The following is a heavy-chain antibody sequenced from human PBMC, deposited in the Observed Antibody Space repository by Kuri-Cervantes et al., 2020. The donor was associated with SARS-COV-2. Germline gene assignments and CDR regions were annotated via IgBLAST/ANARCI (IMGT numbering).Heavy chain of an antibody. J-gene: IGHJ5*02. CDR2: INPNSGGT. V-gene: IGHV1-2*02. CDR1: GYTFTGYY. D-gene: IGHD2-8*01. Sequence: ASVKVSCKASGYTFTGYYMHWVRQAPGQGLEWMGWINPNSGGTNYAQKFQGRVTMTRDTSISTAYMELSRLRSDDTAVYYCARDRVVLMVYAILGTWFDPWAREPWSPSPQ. CDR3: ARDRVVLMVYAILGTWFDP.